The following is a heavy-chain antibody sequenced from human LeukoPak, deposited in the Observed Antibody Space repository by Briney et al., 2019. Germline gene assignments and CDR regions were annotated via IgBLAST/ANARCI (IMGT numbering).Heavy chain of an antibody. CDR1: GYTFTNYW. Sequence: GESLRISCQGSGYTFTNYWIGWVRQMPGKGLEWMGRIDPSDSYTNYSPSFRGHVTISADKSISTAYLQWSTLQASDTAIYYCARRGMGYSGYDGYWYFDLWGRGTLVTVSS. D-gene: IGHD5-12*01. CDR2: IDPSDSYT. J-gene: IGHJ2*01. V-gene: IGHV5-10-1*01. CDR3: ARRGMGYSGYDGYWYFDL.